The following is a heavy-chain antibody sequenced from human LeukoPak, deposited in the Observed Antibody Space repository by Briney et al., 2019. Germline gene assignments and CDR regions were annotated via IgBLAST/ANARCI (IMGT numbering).Heavy chain of an antibody. CDR3: ARSTFTNLGAAFDV. D-gene: IGHD2-8*01. CDR1: GGSFSGYY. V-gene: IGHV4-34*01. J-gene: IGHJ3*01. CDR2: INHSGST. Sequence: PSETLSLTCAVYGGSFSGYYWSWIRQPPGKGLEWIGEINHSGSTNYKPSLKSRVTISLDRSKKQFSLKLSSVTAADTAVYYCARSTFTNLGAAFDVWGQGTMVAVSS.